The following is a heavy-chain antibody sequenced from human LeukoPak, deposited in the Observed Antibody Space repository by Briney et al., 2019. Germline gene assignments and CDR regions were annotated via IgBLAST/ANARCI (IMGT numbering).Heavy chain of an antibody. Sequence: SETLSLTCTVSGGSINSHFWSWIRQPPGKGLEWIGYISYKGSTNYNPSLKSRVTLSIDTSKTQFSLKLTSVTAADTAVYYCASANCSSTSCLAPYYYYGMDVWGQGTTVTVSS. CDR1: GGSINSHF. CDR3: ASANCSSTSCLAPYYYYGMDV. CDR2: ISYKGST. J-gene: IGHJ6*02. V-gene: IGHV4-59*11. D-gene: IGHD2-2*01.